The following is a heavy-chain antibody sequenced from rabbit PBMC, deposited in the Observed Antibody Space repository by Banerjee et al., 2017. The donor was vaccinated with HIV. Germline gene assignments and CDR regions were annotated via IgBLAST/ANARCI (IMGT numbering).Heavy chain of an antibody. CDR1: GFSFSSGYY. CDR3: AREDGVGSGYPTRLDL. Sequence: QEQLEESGGDLVKPGASLTLTCTASGFSFSSGYYMYWVRQAPGKGLEWIACIDTGSGSAWYASWVNGRFTISKTSSTTVTLQMTSLTAADTATYFCAREDGVGSGYPTRLDLWGPGTLVTVS. J-gene: IGHJ3*01. CDR2: IDTGSGSA. V-gene: IGHV1S45*01. D-gene: IGHD1-1*01.